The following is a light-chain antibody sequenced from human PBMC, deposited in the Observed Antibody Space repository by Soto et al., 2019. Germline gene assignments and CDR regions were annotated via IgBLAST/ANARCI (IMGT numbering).Light chain of an antibody. V-gene: IGKV3-20*01. CDR3: QQYGSSPWT. CDR2: GIS. Sequence: EIVMTQSPATLSVSPGERATLSCRASQSVNSNYLAWYQQKPGQAPRLLIYGISKRATDIPDRFSGSGSGTEFTLTISSLQPEDFAVYYCQQYGSSPWTFGQGTKVDI. J-gene: IGKJ1*01. CDR1: QSVNSNY.